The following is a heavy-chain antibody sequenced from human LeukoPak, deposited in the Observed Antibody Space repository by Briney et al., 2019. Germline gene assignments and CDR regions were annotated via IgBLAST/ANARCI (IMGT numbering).Heavy chain of an antibody. D-gene: IGHD6-19*01. Sequence: GGSLRLSCAASGFTVSSNYMNWVRQAPGKGLEWVSVIYSGGSTYYADSVKGRFTISRDNSKNTLYLQMNSLRAEDTAVYYCARDFYSFASGWSPMWYWGQGTLVTVSS. CDR2: IYSGGST. J-gene: IGHJ4*02. CDR3: ARDFYSFASGWSPMWY. V-gene: IGHV3-53*01. CDR1: GFTVSSNY.